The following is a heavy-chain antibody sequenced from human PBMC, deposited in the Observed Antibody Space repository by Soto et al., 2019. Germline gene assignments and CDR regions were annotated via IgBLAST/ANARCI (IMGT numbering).Heavy chain of an antibody. J-gene: IGHJ3*02. D-gene: IGHD1-1*01. Sequence: SVKVSCKAPGGTFSSCAISWVRQAPGQGLEWMGGIIPIFGTANYAQKFQGRVTITADESTSTAYMELSSLRSEDTAVYYCARCVRDNWNNDAFDIWGQGTMVTVSS. CDR3: ARCVRDNWNNDAFDI. CDR1: GGTFSSCA. V-gene: IGHV1-69*13. CDR2: IIPIFGTA.